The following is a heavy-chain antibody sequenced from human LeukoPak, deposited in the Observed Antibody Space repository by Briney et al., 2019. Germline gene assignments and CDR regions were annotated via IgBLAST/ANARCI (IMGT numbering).Heavy chain of an antibody. V-gene: IGHV1-58*02. D-gene: IGHD4-23*01. CDR3: ASAKDYGGEDDAFDI. Sequence: SVTVSCKASGFTFTSSAMQWVRQARGQRLEWIGWIVVGSGNTNYAQKFQERVTITRDMSTSTAYMELSSLRSEDTAVYYCASAKDYGGEDDAFDIWGQGTMVTVSS. CDR2: IVVGSGNT. CDR1: GFTFTSSA. J-gene: IGHJ3*02.